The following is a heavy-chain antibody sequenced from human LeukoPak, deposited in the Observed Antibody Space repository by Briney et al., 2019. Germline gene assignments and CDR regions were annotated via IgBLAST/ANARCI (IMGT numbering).Heavy chain of an antibody. CDR1: GFSFSSYS. D-gene: IGHD5-18*01. CDR3: ASSGYSYGPAAYYFDY. J-gene: IGHJ4*02. Sequence: GGSLRLSCAASGFSFSSYSMNWVRQAPGKGLEWVSSISSGRSFTYYGDSVKGRFSISRDNAKNSLYLQMNGLRAEDTAVYYCASSGYSYGPAAYYFDYWGQGTLVTVSS. V-gene: IGHV3-21*01. CDR2: ISSGRSFT.